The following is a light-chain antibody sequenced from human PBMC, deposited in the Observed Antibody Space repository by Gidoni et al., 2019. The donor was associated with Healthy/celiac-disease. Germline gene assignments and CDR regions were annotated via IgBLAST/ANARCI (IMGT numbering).Light chain of an antibody. CDR1: QSIRSY. Sequence: DIQMIQSPSSLSASVGDRVTITCRASQSIRSYLNWYQQKPGKAPKLLIYAASSLQSGVPSRFSGSGSGTDFTLTISILQPEDFATYYCQQSYSTPYTFXQXTKLEIK. CDR3: QQSYSTPYT. V-gene: IGKV1-39*01. J-gene: IGKJ2*01. CDR2: AAS.